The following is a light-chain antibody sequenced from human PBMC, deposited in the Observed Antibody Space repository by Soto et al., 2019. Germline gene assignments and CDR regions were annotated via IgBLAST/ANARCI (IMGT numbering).Light chain of an antibody. Sequence: DIVMTQSPDSLAVSLGERVTINCKSSQSILYSSNNKNYLAWYQQKPGQPPKLLIYWASTRESGVPDRFSGSGSGTDFTLTISSLQAEDVAVYYCQQYYIAWTFGPGTKVEIK. J-gene: IGKJ1*01. CDR1: QSILYSSNNKNY. V-gene: IGKV4-1*01. CDR3: QQYYIAWT. CDR2: WAS.